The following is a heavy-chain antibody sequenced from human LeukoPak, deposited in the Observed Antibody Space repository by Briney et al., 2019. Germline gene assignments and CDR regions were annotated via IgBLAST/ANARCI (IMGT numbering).Heavy chain of an antibody. Sequence: ASVKVSCKASGGTFSSYAISWVRQAPGQGLEWMGRIIPIFGTANYAQKFQGRVTITTDESTGTAYMELSSLRSEDTAVYYCARAGSGTPFDPWGQGTLVTVPS. CDR3: ARAGSGTPFDP. CDR1: GGTFSSYA. J-gene: IGHJ5*02. D-gene: IGHD3-10*01. V-gene: IGHV1-69*05. CDR2: IIPIFGTA.